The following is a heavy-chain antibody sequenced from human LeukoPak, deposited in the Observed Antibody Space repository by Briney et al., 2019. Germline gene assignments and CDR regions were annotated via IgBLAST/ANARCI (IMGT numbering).Heavy chain of an antibody. CDR3: ARGRAAADDFDL. J-gene: IGHJ4*02. CDR2: VISYIDDT. D-gene: IGHD6-13*01. V-gene: IGHV1-18*04. Sequence: ASVNLSLTSSGYTFGIYSINCVRQARRQPVAWLVWVISYIDDTKYSHKFQGRVNITTDSSTGTAYIELTRLRSDDTAIYFCARGRAAADDFDLWGQGTPVTVSS. CDR1: GYTFGIYS.